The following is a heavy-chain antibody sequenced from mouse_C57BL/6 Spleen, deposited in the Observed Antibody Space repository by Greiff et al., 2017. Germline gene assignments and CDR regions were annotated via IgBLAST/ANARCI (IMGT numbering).Heavy chain of an antibody. V-gene: IGHV1-82*01. Sequence: QVQLKESGPELVKPGASVKISCKASGYAFSSSWMNWVKQRPGKGLEWIGRIYPGDGDTNYNGKFKGKATLTADKSSSTAYMQLSSLTSEDSAVYFCARGGNWFAYWGQGTLVTVSA. CDR3: ARGGNWFAY. J-gene: IGHJ3*01. CDR2: IYPGDGDT. CDR1: GYAFSSSW. D-gene: IGHD2-1*01.